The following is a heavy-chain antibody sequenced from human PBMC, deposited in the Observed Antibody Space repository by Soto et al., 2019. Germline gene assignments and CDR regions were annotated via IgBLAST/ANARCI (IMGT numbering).Heavy chain of an antibody. CDR2: IYHSGST. V-gene: IGHV4-38-2*01. CDR3: ASGVVVTLFDY. D-gene: IGHD3-22*01. J-gene: IGHJ4*02. Sequence: KSSETLSLTCAVSGYSISSGYYWGWIRQPPGKGLEWIGSIYHSGSTYYNPSLKSRVTISVDTSKNQFSLKLSSVTAADTAVYYCASGVVVTLFDYWGQGTLVTVSS. CDR1: GYSISSGYY.